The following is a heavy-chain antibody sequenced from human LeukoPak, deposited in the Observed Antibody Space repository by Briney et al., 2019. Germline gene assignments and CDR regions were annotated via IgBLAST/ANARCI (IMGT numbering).Heavy chain of an antibody. CDR1: GGSISSGDYY. CDR3: ARLAVVARKDY. D-gene: IGHD2-15*01. CDR2: IYYSGST. Sequence: SQTLSLTCTVSGGSISSGDYYWSWIRQPPGKGLEWIGYIYYSGSTNYNPSLKSRVTISVDTSKNQFSLKLSSVTAADTAVYYCARLAVVARKDYWGQGTLVTVSS. J-gene: IGHJ4*02. V-gene: IGHV4-30-4*08.